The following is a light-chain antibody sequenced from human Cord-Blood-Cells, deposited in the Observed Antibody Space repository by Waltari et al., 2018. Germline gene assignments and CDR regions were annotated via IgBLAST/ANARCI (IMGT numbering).Light chain of an antibody. CDR2: SNN. J-gene: IGLJ2*01. CDR3: AAWDDSLNGPV. CDR1: SSNIGSNT. Sequence: QSVLTQPPSASGTPGQRVTISCSGSSSNIGSNTVNWYQQLPGTAPKLLIYSNNQRPSGVPDRCSGSKSGTSASLAISGLQSEDEADYYCAAWDDSLNGPVFGGGTKLTV. V-gene: IGLV1-44*01.